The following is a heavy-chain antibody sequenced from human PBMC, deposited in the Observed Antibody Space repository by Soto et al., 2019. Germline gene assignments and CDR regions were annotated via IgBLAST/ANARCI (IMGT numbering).Heavy chain of an antibody. V-gene: IGHV4-4*02. Sequence: SETLSLTCAVPCCSIIHGHWWSWVRQSPGKGLEWIGEIFHSGSTNYDPSLKSRVTISVDNSKNHFSLNLNSVTAADTAVYYCATHRGNTYGPYDDWGQGTLVTVSS. J-gene: IGHJ4*02. CDR2: IFHSGST. CDR1: CCSIIHGHW. D-gene: IGHD5-18*01. CDR3: ATHRGNTYGPYDD.